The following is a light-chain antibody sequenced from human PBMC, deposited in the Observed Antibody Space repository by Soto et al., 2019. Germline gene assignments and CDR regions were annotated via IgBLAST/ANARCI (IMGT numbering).Light chain of an antibody. V-gene: IGKV3-20*01. Sequence: EIVLTQSPGTLSLSPGERATLSCRASQSVSSSYLAWYQQKPGQAPRLLIYGASSRATGIPDRFSGSGSGTDFYLTINRLEPDDFAVYYCHQYDSSPLTFGGGTKVEIK. CDR2: GAS. CDR1: QSVSSSY. CDR3: HQYDSSPLT. J-gene: IGKJ4*01.